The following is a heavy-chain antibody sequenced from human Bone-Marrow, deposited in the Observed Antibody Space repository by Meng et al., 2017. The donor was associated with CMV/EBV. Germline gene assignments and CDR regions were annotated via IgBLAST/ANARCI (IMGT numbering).Heavy chain of an antibody. CDR1: GFTFSSYS. D-gene: IGHD2-15*01. V-gene: IGHV3-21*01. CDR2: ISSSSSYI. J-gene: IGHJ6*01. Sequence: GESLKISCAASGFTFSSYSMNWVRQAPGKGLEWVSSISSSSSYIYYADSVKGRFTISRDNSKNTLYLQMNSLRAEDTAVYYCARDAIAPSYYHYYGMDVWGQGTTVTVSS. CDR3: ARDAIAPSYYHYYGMDV.